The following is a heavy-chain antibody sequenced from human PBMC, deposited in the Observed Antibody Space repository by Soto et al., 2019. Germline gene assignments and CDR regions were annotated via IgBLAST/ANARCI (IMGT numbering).Heavy chain of an antibody. J-gene: IGHJ6*02. CDR3: TEDILPGGADV. CDR1: EFSSHHLA. V-gene: IGHV3-9*02. CDR2: THWNNGAT. Sequence: PGGSLRLSCVASEFSSHHLAIHWVRQCPGKGLEWVSGTHWNNGATGYADSEKGRFTIFKDNVKNSVYLQMNSLRTDDTAFYYCTEDILPGGADVWGQGTTVTVSS. D-gene: IGHD3-16*01.